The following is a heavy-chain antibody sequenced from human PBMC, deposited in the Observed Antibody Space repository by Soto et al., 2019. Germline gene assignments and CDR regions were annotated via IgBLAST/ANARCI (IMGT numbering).Heavy chain of an antibody. V-gene: IGHV3-23*01. J-gene: IGHJ4*02. D-gene: IGHD2-15*01. CDR3: AKAECSGGTCYLYYFDY. Sequence: EMQLLESGGGLVQPGGSLKLSCAASGFSFSNYAMSWVRQAPGKGLAWVSTISGRGGNTYYADSVKCRFTISRDNSRNTLYLHMDSLRVEDSAVYSCAKAECSGGTCYLYYFDYWGQGALVTVSS. CDR2: ISGRGGNT. CDR1: GFSFSNYA.